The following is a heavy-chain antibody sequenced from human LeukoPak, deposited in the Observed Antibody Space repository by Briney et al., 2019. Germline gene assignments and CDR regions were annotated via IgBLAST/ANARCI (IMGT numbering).Heavy chain of an antibody. CDR3: ARDRVGATYAFDI. CDR2: IHHSGST. V-gene: IGHV4-38-2*02. J-gene: IGHJ3*02. D-gene: IGHD1-26*01. Sequence: SETLSLTCAVSDYSISSAYYWGWMRQPPGKGLEWIVSIHHSGSTYFNPSLKSRVTISVDTSKNQFSLKLTSVTAADTAVYYCARDRVGATYAFDIWGQGTMVTVSS. CDR1: DYSISSAYY.